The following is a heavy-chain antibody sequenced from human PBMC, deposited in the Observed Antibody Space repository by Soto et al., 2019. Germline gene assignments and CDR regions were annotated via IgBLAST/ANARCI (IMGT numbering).Heavy chain of an antibody. V-gene: IGHV3-74*01. CDR3: ARDVQFQSFDY. CDR2: INNDGSRT. CDR1: GVTFSSYW. Sequence: GGSLRLSCAASGVTFSSYWMHWVRQAPGKGLVWVSRINNDGSRTSYADSVKGRFTISRDNAQNTLYLQMNSLRAEDTAVYYCARDVQFQSFDYWGQGTLVTVSS. D-gene: IGHD4-4*01. J-gene: IGHJ4*02.